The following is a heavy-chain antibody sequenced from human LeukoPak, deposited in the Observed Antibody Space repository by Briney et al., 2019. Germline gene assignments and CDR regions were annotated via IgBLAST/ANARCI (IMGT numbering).Heavy chain of an antibody. CDR3: AKVNSGYDGLFDC. CDR1: GFTVSSDA. CDR2: IRGSGGST. D-gene: IGHD5-12*01. V-gene: IGHV3-23*01. Sequence: PGGSLRLSCAASGFTVSSDAMRWARQAPGKGLEWVSDIRGSGGSTHYADSVKGRFTISIDNSKTPLYLQMDSLRAEDTAVYYCAKVNSGYDGLFDCWGQGTLVTVYS. J-gene: IGHJ4*02.